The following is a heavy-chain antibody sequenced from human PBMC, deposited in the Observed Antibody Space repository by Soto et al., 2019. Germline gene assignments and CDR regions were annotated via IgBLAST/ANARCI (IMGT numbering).Heavy chain of an antibody. CDR1: GGSISSYY. V-gene: IGHV4-59*08. D-gene: IGHD3-22*01. CDR3: ARRLNYYDRPSGMDV. CDR2: IYYSGST. Sequence: SETLSLTCTVSGGSISSYYWGWILQPPGKGLEWIGYIYYSGSTNYNPSLKSRVTISVDTSKNQFSLKLSSVTAADTAVYYCARRLNYYDRPSGMDVWGQGTTVTVSS. J-gene: IGHJ6*02.